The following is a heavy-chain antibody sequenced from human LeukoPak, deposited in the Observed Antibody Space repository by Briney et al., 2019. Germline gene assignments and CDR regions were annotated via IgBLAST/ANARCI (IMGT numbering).Heavy chain of an antibody. Sequence: GASVKVSCKASGYTFTSYYMHWVRQAPGQGLEWMGIINPSGGSTTYTQKFQGRVTVTGDTSTSTVYMELSSLRSEDTAVYYCARGRFTETSHFDYWGQGTLVTVSS. CDR3: ARGRFTETSHFDY. D-gene: IGHD4-17*01. V-gene: IGHV1-46*01. CDR1: GYTFTSYY. J-gene: IGHJ4*02. CDR2: INPSGGST.